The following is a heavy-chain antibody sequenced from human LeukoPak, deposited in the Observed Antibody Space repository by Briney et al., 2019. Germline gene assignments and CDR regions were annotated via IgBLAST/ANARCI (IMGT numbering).Heavy chain of an antibody. CDR1: NDYISTYF. D-gene: IGHD6-19*01. V-gene: IGHV4-4*07. CDR2: VYTSGST. Sequence: SETLSLTCTVSNDYISTYFWSWIRQPAGKGLEWIGRVYTSGSTNYNPSLRTRVAMSVDKSKNQFSLKLSSVTAADTAVYYCARVGQWLPQTSAFDIWGQGTMVTVSS. CDR3: ARVGQWLPQTSAFDI. J-gene: IGHJ3*02.